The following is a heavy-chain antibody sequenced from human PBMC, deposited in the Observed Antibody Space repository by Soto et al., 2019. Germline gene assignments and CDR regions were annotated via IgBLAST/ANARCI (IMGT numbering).Heavy chain of an antibody. Sequence: SETLSLTCTASGGSISSYYWSWIRQPPGKGLEWIGYIYYSGSTNYNPSLKSRVTISVDTSKNQFSLKLSSVTAADTAVYYCARYHYGYSSGWYYFDYWGQGTLVTVSS. CDR2: IYYSGST. J-gene: IGHJ4*02. D-gene: IGHD6-19*01. V-gene: IGHV4-59*01. CDR1: GGSISSYY. CDR3: ARYHYGYSSGWYYFDY.